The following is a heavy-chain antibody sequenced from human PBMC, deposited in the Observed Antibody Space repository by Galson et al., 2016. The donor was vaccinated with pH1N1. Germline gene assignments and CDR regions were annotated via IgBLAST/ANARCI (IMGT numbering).Heavy chain of an antibody. D-gene: IGHD6-19*01. J-gene: IGHJ3*02. V-gene: IGHV2-70*17. CDR1: GFSLSGSGMS. CDR3: ARTKRRGGWAFDI. Sequence: PALVKPTQTLTLTCTFSGFSLSGSGMSVSWIRRPPGKALEWLARIDWDDDKFYSTSLQTRLTISKDTSTNQVVLTMTNIDPVDTATYYCARTKRRGGWAFDIWGQGTIITVSS. CDR2: IDWDDDK.